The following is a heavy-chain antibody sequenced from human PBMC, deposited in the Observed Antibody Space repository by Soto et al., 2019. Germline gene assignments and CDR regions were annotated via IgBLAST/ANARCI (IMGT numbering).Heavy chain of an antibody. CDR3: ASWEAAAADYYYYYGMDV. J-gene: IGHJ6*02. CDR2: ISYDGSNK. Sequence: QVQLVESGGGVVQPGRSLRLSCAASGFTFSSYAMHWVRQAPGKGLERVAVISYDGSNKYYADSVKGRFTISRDNSKNTLYLQMNSLRAEDTAVYYCASWEAAAADYYYYYGMDVWGQGTTVTVSS. CDR1: GFTFSSYA. V-gene: IGHV3-30-3*01. D-gene: IGHD6-13*01.